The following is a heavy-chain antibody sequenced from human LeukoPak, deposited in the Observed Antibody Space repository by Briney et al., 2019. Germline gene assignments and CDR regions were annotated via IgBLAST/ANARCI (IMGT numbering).Heavy chain of an antibody. CDR1: GGSISSYY. J-gene: IGHJ4*02. Sequence: PSETLSLTCTVSGGSISSYYWSWIRQPAGKGLEWIGRIYTSGSTNYNPSLKSRVTMSVDTSKNQFSLKLSSVTAADTAVYYCARVNEYSGYDPSFDYWGQGTLVTVSS. CDR2: IYTSGST. V-gene: IGHV4-4*07. CDR3: ARVNEYSGYDPSFDY. D-gene: IGHD5-12*01.